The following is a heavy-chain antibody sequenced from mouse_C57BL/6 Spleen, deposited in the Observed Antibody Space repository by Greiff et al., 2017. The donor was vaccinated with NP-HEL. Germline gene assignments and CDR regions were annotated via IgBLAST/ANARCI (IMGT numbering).Heavy chain of an antibody. D-gene: IGHD1-1*01. J-gene: IGHJ1*03. CDR3: ARPYGSSPWYFDV. CDR2: ISSGSSTI. V-gene: IGHV5-17*01. CDR1: GFTFSDYG. Sequence: EVMLVESGGGLVKPGGSLKLSCAASGFTFSDYGMHWVRQAPEKGLEWVAYISSGSSTIYYADTVKGRFTISRDNAKNTLFLQITSLRSEDTAMYYCARPYGSSPWYFDVWGTGTTVTVSS.